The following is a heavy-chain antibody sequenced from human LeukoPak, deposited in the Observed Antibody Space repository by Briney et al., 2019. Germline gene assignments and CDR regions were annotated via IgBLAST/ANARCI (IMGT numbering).Heavy chain of an antibody. Sequence: GGSLRLSCAVSGFPFSIYEMNWVRQAPGKGLEWVSNIGSSGTTIYYADSVQGRFSISRDNAKNSLYLQMNSLRVEDTAVYYCALLAVASDFDYWGQGALVTVSS. J-gene: IGHJ4*02. V-gene: IGHV3-48*03. CDR3: ALLAVASDFDY. CDR2: IGSSGTTI. D-gene: IGHD6-19*01. CDR1: GFPFSIYE.